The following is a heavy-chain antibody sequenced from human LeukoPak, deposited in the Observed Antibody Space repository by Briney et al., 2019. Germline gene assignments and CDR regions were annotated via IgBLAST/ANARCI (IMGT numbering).Heavy chain of an antibody. J-gene: IGHJ4*02. CDR2: ISSSRGYI. CDR1: GFTLSSYS. D-gene: IGHD3-9*01. CDR3: ARDYDILTGYLDY. V-gene: IGHV3-21*06. Sequence: PGGSLRLSCVASGFTLSSYSMNWVRQAPGKGLEWVSSISSSRGYIYYADSLKGRFTISRDNAKSSLYLQMNSLRAEDTAVYYCARDYDILTGYLDYWGQGTLVTVSS.